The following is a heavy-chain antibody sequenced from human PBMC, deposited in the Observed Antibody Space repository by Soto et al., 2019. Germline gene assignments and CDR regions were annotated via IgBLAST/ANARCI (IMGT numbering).Heavy chain of an antibody. CDR1: GFIFDDYA. CDR2: ISWYSGNV. D-gene: IGHD6-19*01. V-gene: IGHV3-9*01. CDR3: AASSGWYSPFDY. Sequence: GGSLRLSCAASGFIFDDYAMHWVRQAPGKGLEWVSGISWYSGNVVYADSVKGRFTISRDDSKNTLYLQMNSLRAEDTAVYYCAASSGWYSPFDYWGQGTLVTGSS. J-gene: IGHJ4*02.